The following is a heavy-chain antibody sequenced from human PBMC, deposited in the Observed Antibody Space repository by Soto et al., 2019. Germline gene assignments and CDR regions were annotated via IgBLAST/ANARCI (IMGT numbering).Heavy chain of an antibody. V-gene: IGHV1-2*04. D-gene: IGHD6-19*01. CDR1: GYTFTGYY. J-gene: IGHJ4*02. CDR2: INPNSGGT. CDR3: ARAVGDPLYYLDY. Sequence: ASVKVSCKASGYTFTGYYMHWVRQAPGQGLEWMGWINPNSGGTNYAQKFQGWVTMTRDTSISTAYMELSRLRSDDTAVYYCARAVGDPLYYLDYWGQGTLVTVSS.